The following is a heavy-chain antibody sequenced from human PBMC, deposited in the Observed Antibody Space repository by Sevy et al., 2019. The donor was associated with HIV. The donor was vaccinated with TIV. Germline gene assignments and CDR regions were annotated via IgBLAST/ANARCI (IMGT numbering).Heavy chain of an antibody. CDR3: ARSGYCSGGSCYGLVDWFDP. CDR1: GGSISSGGYS. D-gene: IGHD2-15*01. V-gene: IGHV4-30-2*01. J-gene: IGHJ5*02. Sequence: SETLSLTCAVSGGSISSGGYSWSWIRQPPGKGLEWIGYIYHSGSIYYNPSLKSRVTISVDRSKNQFSLKLSSVTAADTAVYYCARSGYCSGGSCYGLVDWFDPWGQGTLVTVSS. CDR2: IYHSGSI.